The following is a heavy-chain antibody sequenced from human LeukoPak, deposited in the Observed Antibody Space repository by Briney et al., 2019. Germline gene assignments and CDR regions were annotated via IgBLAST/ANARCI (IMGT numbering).Heavy chain of an antibody. J-gene: IGHJ4*02. CDR2: ITGSGGST. V-gene: IGHV3-23*01. CDR1: GFTFSSYA. D-gene: IGHD6-19*01. Sequence: PGGSLRLSCAASGFTFSSYAMSWVRHAPGKGLEWVSGITGSGGSTYYADSVKGRFTISRDNSKNTLYLQMNSLRAEDTAVYYCAKDQYSSGWYFTYQFDYWGQGTLVTVSS. CDR3: AKDQYSSGWYFTYQFDY.